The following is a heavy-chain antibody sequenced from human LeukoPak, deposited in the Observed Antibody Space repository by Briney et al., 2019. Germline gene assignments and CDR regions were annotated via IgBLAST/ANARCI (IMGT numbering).Heavy chain of an antibody. CDR1: GGSISSGDYY. CDR2: IYYSGST. Sequence: SQTLSLTCTVSGGSISSGDYYWSWIRQPPGKGLEWIGYIYYSGSTYYNPSLKSRVTISVDTSKNQFSLKLSSVTAADTAVYYCASGSSGWASFDYWGQGTLVTVSS. D-gene: IGHD6-19*01. J-gene: IGHJ4*02. V-gene: IGHV4-30-4*08. CDR3: ASGSSGWASFDY.